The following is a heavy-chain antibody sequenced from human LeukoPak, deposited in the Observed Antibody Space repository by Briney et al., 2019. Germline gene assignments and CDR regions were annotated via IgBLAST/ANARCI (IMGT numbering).Heavy chain of an antibody. CDR1: GGSISSSSYY. CDR2: IYYSGST. Sequence: PSETLSLTCTVSGGSISSSSYYWGWIRQPPGKGLEWIGSIYYSGSTYYDPSLKSRVTISVDTSKNQFSLKLSSVTAADTAVYYCARVIWAHYDSSGYYPHWGQGTLAIVSS. J-gene: IGHJ4*02. D-gene: IGHD3-22*01. CDR3: ARVIWAHYDSSGYYPH. V-gene: IGHV4-39*07.